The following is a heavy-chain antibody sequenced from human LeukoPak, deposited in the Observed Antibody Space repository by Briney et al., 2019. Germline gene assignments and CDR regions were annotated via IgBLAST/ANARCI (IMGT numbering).Heavy chain of an antibody. CDR2: INPNSGGT. Sequence: ASVKVSCKASGYTFTGYYMHWVRQAPGQGLEWMGWINPNSGGTNYAQKFQGRVTMTRNTSISTAYMELSSLRSEDTAVYYCARGLKRGYYYYYGMDVWGQGTTVTVSS. V-gene: IGHV1-2*02. CDR1: GYTFTGYY. CDR3: ARGLKRGYYYYYGMDV. J-gene: IGHJ6*02.